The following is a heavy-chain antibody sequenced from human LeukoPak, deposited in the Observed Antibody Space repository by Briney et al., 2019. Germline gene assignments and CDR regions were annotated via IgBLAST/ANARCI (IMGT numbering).Heavy chain of an antibody. D-gene: IGHD2-2*02. J-gene: IGHJ4*02. V-gene: IGHV4-61*01. CDR3: ARASRYCSSTSCHTFDY. Sequence: SETLSLTCTVSGGSVSSGSYYWSWIRQPPGKGLEWIGYLYYSGSTNYNPSLKSRVTISVDTSKNQFSLKLSSVTAADTAVYYCARASRYCSSTSCHTFDYWGQGTLATVSS. CDR2: LYYSGST. CDR1: GGSVSSGSYY.